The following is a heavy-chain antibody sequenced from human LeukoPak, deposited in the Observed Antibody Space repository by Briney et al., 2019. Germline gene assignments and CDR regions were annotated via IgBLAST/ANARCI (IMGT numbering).Heavy chain of an antibody. V-gene: IGHV4-30-2*01. CDR1: GGSISSGGYS. CDR2: IYHSGST. J-gene: IGHJ4*02. D-gene: IGHD3-9*01. CDR3: ARGRQYYDILTGYQRYFDY. Sequence: SETLSLTCAVSGGSISSGGYSWSWIRQPPGKGLEWIGYIYHSGSTYYNPSLKSRVTISVDRSKNQFSLKLSSVTAADTAVYYCARGRQYYDILTGYQRYFDYWGQGTLVTVSS.